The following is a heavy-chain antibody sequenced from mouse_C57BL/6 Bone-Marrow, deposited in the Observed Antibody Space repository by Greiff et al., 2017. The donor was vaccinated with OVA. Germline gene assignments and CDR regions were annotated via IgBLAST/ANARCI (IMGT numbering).Heavy chain of an antibody. D-gene: IGHD1-1*01. V-gene: IGHV1-64*01. CDR2: IHPNSGST. CDR3: ARIGFITTEDFDH. CDR1: GYTFTSYW. Sequence: QVQLQQPGAELVKPGASVKLSCKASGYTFTSYWMHWVKQRPGQGLEWIGMIHPNSGSTNYNEKFKSKATLTVDKSSSTAYMQLSSLTSEDSAVYYCARIGFITTEDFDHWGQGTTLTVSS. J-gene: IGHJ2*01.